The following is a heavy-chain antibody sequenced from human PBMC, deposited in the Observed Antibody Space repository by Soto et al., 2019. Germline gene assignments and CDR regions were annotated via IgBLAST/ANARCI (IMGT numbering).Heavy chain of an antibody. D-gene: IGHD2-2*02. CDR2: ISWNSGSI. CDR1: GFTFDDYT. V-gene: IGHV3-9*01. Sequence: EVQLVESGGGLVQPGRSLRLSCAASGFTFDDYTMHWVRQAPGKGLEWVSGISWNSGSIGYADSVKGRFTISRDNAKNSLYLQMNSLRAEDTALYYCAIQSPLYCSSTSCYKPFDYWGQGTLVTVSS. J-gene: IGHJ4*02. CDR3: AIQSPLYCSSTSCYKPFDY.